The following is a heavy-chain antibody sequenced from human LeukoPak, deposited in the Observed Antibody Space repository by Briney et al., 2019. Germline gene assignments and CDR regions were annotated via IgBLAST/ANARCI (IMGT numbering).Heavy chain of an antibody. D-gene: IGHD2-15*01. CDR3: ARNGWPLES. Sequence: PGGSLRLSCAASGFTFTSYAMSWVRQAPGKGLVWVSRINTDGSSTSYADSVRGRFTISRDNARNTLYLQMNSLRAEDTAVYYCARNGWPLESWGQGTLVTVSS. J-gene: IGHJ4*02. CDR1: GFTFTSYA. CDR2: INTDGSST. V-gene: IGHV3-74*01.